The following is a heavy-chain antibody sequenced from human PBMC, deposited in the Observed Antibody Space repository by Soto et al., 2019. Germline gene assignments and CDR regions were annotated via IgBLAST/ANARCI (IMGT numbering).Heavy chain of an antibody. Sequence: EVQLVESGGGLVKPGGSLRLSCAASGFTFSSYWMSWVRQAPGKGLEWVANIKQDGSEKYYVDSVKGRFTISRDNAKNSLYLQMNSLRAEDTAVYYCARDRQGELSLYNYWGQGTLVTVSS. V-gene: IGHV3-7*01. CDR3: ARDRQGELSLYNY. CDR1: GFTFSSYW. J-gene: IGHJ4*02. CDR2: IKQDGSEK. D-gene: IGHD3-16*02.